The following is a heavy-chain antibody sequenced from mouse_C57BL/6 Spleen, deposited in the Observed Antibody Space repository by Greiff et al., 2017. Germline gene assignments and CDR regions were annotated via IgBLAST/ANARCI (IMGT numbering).Heavy chain of an antibody. CDR1: GFTFSDYG. D-gene: IGHD2-4*01. CDR3: ARGDYDYAGFAY. Sequence: DVHLVESGGGLVKPGGSLKLSCAASGFTFSDYGMHWVRQAPEKGLEWVAYISSGSSTIYYADTVKGRFTISRDNAKNTLFLQMTSLRSEDTAMYYCARGDYDYAGFAYWGQGTLVTVSA. CDR2: ISSGSSTI. V-gene: IGHV5-17*01. J-gene: IGHJ3*01.